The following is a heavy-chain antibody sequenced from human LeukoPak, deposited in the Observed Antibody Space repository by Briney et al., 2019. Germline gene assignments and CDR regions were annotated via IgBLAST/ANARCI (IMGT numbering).Heavy chain of an antibody. D-gene: IGHD3-10*01. J-gene: IGHJ4*02. CDR1: GFTFSRYG. V-gene: IGHV3-30*02. CDR3: AKGIWFGEFGDGVT. Sequence: GGSLRLSCAAPGFTFSRYGMHWVRQAPGKGLEWVAFIPYDGSNKYYADSVKGRFTISRDNSKNTLYLQMNSLRAEDTAVYYCAKGIWFGEFGDGVTWGQGTLVTVSS. CDR2: IPYDGSNK.